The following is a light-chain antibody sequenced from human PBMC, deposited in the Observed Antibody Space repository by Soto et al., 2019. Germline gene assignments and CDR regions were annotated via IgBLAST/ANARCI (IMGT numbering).Light chain of an antibody. CDR2: DTS. Sequence: QAVVTQEPSLTVSPGGTVTLTCGSRPGAVTSGHYPYWFQQKPGQAPRTLIYDTSNTHSWTPARFSGFLLGGKAALTLSGAQPKDEAEYFCLLSFNGPYVFGGGTKVTVL. CDR3: LLSFNGPYV. CDR1: PGAVTSGHY. J-gene: IGLJ1*01. V-gene: IGLV7-46*01.